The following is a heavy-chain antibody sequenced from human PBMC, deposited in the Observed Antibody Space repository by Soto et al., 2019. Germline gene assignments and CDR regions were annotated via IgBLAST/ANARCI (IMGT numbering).Heavy chain of an antibody. CDR2: IYHSGST. CDR1: GGSFSGYY. D-gene: IGHD1-1*01. CDR3: ARDQLEGNWFDP. J-gene: IGHJ5*02. V-gene: IGHV4-34*01. Sequence: SETLSLTCAFYGGSFSGYYWIWIRQPPGKGLEWIGYIYHSGSTLYNPSLKSRVTISVDKSKNQFSLKLSSVTAADTAVYYCARDQLEGNWFDPWGQGTLVTVSS.